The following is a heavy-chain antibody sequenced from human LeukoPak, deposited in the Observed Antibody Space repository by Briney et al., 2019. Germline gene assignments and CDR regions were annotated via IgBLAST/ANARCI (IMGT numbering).Heavy chain of an antibody. J-gene: IGHJ4*02. Sequence: GGSLRLSCAASGFTFSSYWMSWVRQAPGKGLEWVANIKQDGSEKYYVDSVKGRFTISRDNAKNSLYLQMNSLRAEDTAVYYCATGGLAVAGQLFDYWGQGTLVTVSS. CDR1: GFTFSSYW. CDR3: ATGGLAVAGQLFDY. CDR2: IKQDGSEK. D-gene: IGHD6-19*01. V-gene: IGHV3-7*03.